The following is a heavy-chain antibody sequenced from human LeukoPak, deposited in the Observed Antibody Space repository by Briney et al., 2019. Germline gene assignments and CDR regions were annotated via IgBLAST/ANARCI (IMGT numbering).Heavy chain of an antibody. Sequence: SETLSLTCAVYGGSFSGYYWSWIRQPPGKGLEWIGYIYYSGSTYYNPSLKSRVTISVDTSKNQFSLKLSSVTAADTAVYYCARQPHYYYYGMDVWGQGTTVTVSS. CDR3: ARQPHYYYYGMDV. CDR2: IYYSGST. J-gene: IGHJ6*02. V-gene: IGHV4-34*09. CDR1: GGSFSGYY.